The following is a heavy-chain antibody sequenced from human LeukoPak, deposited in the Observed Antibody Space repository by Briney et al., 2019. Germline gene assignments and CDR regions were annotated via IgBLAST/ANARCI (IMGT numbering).Heavy chain of an antibody. D-gene: IGHD1-26*01. Sequence: GGSLRLSCAASGFIFSASNINWVRQAPGKGLEWVSYISSSSDYIYYADSVKGRFTISRDNAKNSLYLQMNSLRAEDMAVYYCARGGGIVGTTHFDYWGQGTLVTVSS. CDR3: ARGGGIVGTTHFDY. CDR1: GFIFSASN. J-gene: IGHJ4*02. CDR2: ISSSSDYI. V-gene: IGHV3-21*01.